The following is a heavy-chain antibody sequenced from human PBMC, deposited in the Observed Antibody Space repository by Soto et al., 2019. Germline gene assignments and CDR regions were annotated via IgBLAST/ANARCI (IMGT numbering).Heavy chain of an antibody. Sequence: QLQLQESGSGLVRPSQTLSLTCAVSGGSISSGGYSWNWIRQPPGKGLEWIGYIYHSGSTLYNPSRKSRVPISVAKSKTQVALKLSSVTAADTAVYDCARDQLEGNWFDPWGQGTLVTVAS. V-gene: IGHV4-30-2*01. J-gene: IGHJ5*02. CDR3: ARDQLEGNWFDP. D-gene: IGHD1-1*01. CDR1: GGSISSGGYS. CDR2: IYHSGST.